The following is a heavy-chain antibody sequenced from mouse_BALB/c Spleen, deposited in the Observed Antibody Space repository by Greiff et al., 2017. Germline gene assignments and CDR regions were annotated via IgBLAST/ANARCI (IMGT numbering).Heavy chain of an antibody. CDR3: ARQDGNYVRYFDY. J-gene: IGHJ2*01. D-gene: IGHD2-1*01. V-gene: IGHV5-12-1*01. CDR2: ISSGGGST. CDR1: GFAFSSYD. Sequence: EVKVVESGGGLVKPGGSLKLSCAASGFAFSSYDMPWVRQTPEKRLEWVAYISSGGGSTYYPDTVKGRFTISRDNAKNTLYLQMSSLKSEDTAMYYCARQDGNYVRYFDYWGQGTTLTVSS.